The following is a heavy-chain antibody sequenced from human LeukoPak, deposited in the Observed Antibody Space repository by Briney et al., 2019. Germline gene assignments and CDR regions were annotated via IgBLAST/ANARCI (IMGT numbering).Heavy chain of an antibody. V-gene: IGHV3-73*01. CDR2: IDRPAKSYAT. J-gene: IGHJ5*02. CDR1: GFTLSDSA. Sequence: GGSLRLSCAASGFTLSDSAVHWVRQASGKGLEWVGLIDRPAKSYATAYGASVGGRFTISRDDSKNTAYLQMDSLKTEDTALYYCTRDRGTYNWLDPWGQGTLVTVSS. CDR3: TRDRGTYNWLDP. D-gene: IGHD1-26*01.